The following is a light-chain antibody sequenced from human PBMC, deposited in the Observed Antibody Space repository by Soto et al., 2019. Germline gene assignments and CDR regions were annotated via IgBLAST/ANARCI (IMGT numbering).Light chain of an antibody. J-gene: IGKJ5*01. V-gene: IGKV1-8*01. CDR2: DAS. Sequence: AMRIPRCPSSLPTSIANRRTITCRASQGISSYLAWYQQKPGKAPKLLIYDASSLESGVPSRFSGSGSGTEFTRTISGLQRYDFATYFFQQYNSDPPHIFGQGTLLE. CDR1: QGISSY. CDR3: QQYNSDPPHI.